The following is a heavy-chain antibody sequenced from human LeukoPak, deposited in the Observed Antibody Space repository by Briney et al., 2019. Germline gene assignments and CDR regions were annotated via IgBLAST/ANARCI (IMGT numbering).Heavy chain of an antibody. CDR2: ISGSGGST. J-gene: IGHJ4*02. CDR3: AKGRVVVVAATPGY. CDR1: GFTFSSYA. D-gene: IGHD2-15*01. Sequence: GGSLRLSCSASGFTFSSYAMSWVRQAPGKGLEWVSAISGSGGSTYYADSVKGRFTISRDNSKNTLYLQMNSLRAEDTAVYYCAKGRVVVVAATPGYWGQGTLVTVSS. V-gene: IGHV3-23*01.